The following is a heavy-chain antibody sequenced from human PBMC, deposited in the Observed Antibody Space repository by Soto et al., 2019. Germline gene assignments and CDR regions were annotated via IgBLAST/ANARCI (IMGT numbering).Heavy chain of an antibody. V-gene: IGHV3-11*06. CDR2: ISSSSSYT. CDR1: GFTFSDYY. Sequence: QVQLVESGGGLVKPGGSLRLSCAASGFTFSDYYMSWIRQAPGKGLEWVSYISSSSSYTNYADSVKGRFTISRDNAKNSLYLQMNSLRAEDTAVYYCARDLYSSSPDAFDIWGQGTMVTASS. D-gene: IGHD6-13*01. J-gene: IGHJ3*02. CDR3: ARDLYSSSPDAFDI.